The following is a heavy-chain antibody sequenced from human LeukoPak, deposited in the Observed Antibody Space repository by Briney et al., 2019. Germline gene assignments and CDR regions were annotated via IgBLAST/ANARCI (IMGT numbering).Heavy chain of an antibody. Sequence: GGSLRLSCAASGITFSSYWMSWVRQAPRKGLEWVANINQDGSEKNCVDSVKGRFTISRDNAKNSLYLQMNSLRAEDTAVYYCARGDGYNYHFDYWGQGAVVPVFS. D-gene: IGHD5-24*01. CDR2: INQDGSEK. V-gene: IGHV3-7*05. J-gene: IGHJ4*02. CDR3: ARGDGYNYHFDY. CDR1: GITFSSYW.